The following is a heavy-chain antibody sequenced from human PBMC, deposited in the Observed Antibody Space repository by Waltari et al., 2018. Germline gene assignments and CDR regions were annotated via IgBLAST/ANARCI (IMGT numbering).Heavy chain of an antibody. CDR3: ARGTTTVRGVIAAYYYYSGMDV. J-gene: IGHJ6*02. CDR1: GYTFTSYA. CDR2: INAGNGNT. D-gene: IGHD3-10*01. Sequence: QAGDEVKKPGASEQVSCKASGYTFTSYAMHWVRQAPGQRREWMGWINAGNGNTKYSQKFQGRVTITRDTSASTAYMQLSSLRSEDPAVYYCARGTTTVRGVIAAYYYYSGMDVWAQGTTVTVSS. V-gene: IGHV1-3*01.